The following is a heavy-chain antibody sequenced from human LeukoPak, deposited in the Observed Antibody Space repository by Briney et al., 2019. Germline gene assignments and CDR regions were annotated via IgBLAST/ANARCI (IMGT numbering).Heavy chain of an antibody. J-gene: IGHJ4*02. D-gene: IGHD2-2*01. Sequence: ASVKLSCKASGYTFTGYYMHWVRQAPGQGLEWMGRIIPNSGGTNYAQKFQGRVTMTRDTSISTAYMELSRLRSDDTAVYYCARALGYCSSTSCYRDYWGKGTLVTVSS. CDR1: GYTFTGYY. CDR3: ARALGYCSSTSCYRDY. V-gene: IGHV1-2*06. CDR2: IIPNSGGT.